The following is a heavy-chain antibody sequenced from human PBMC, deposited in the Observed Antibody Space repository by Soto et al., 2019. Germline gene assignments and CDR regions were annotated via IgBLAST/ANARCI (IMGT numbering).Heavy chain of an antibody. Sequence: LGESLKISCQGSGYCFTSYWIGWVRQMPGKGLEWMGIIYPGDSDTRYSPSFQGQVTISADKSISTAYLQWSSLKASDTAMYYCARRAKEDDFWSGYYTVGSGWFDPWGQGTLVTVSS. V-gene: IGHV5-51*01. CDR3: ARRAKEDDFWSGYYTVGSGWFDP. CDR1: GYCFTSYW. J-gene: IGHJ5*02. D-gene: IGHD3-3*01. CDR2: IYPGDSDT.